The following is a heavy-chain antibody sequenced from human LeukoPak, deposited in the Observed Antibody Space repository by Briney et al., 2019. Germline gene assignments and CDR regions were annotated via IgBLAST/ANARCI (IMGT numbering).Heavy chain of an antibody. CDR1: GFSFNNNA. V-gene: IGHV3-23*01. J-gene: IGHJ3*01. D-gene: IGHD2-2*01. CDR2: INGGGDTT. CDR3: ARCTASCYANAFDV. Sequence: GGSLRLSCAASGFSFNNNAMSWVRQAPGKGLEWVSAINGGGDTTEYADSVKGRFTISRDNSKKTLYLQMNSLRPEDTAVYYCARCTASCYANAFDVWGQGTLLTVSS.